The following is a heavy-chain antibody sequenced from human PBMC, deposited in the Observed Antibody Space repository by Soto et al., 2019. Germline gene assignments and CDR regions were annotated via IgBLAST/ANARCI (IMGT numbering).Heavy chain of an antibody. D-gene: IGHD3-16*01. CDR1: CYSFTYYG. CDR3: ASGGSYFDF. Sequence: SVKVSYKDSCYSFTYYGISSVRQAPGQGLEWMGWISAYNGNTNYAQKLQGRVTMTTDTSTNTAYMELRSLRSDDTAVYYCASGGSYFDFWGQGTLVTVSS. CDR2: ISAYNGNT. J-gene: IGHJ4*02. V-gene: IGHV1-18*01.